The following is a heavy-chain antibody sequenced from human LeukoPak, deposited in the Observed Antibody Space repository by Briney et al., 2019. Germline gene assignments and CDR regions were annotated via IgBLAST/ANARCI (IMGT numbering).Heavy chain of an antibody. V-gene: IGHV3-21*01. J-gene: IGHJ4*02. Sequence: GGSLRLSCAASGFTFSSYTMNWVRQAPGKGLEWVPSISSSSTYIYYADSVKGRFTISRDNAKNSLYLQMNSLRAEDTAVYYCATMNLRYFDYWGQGTLVTVSS. CDR1: GFTFSSYT. CDR2: ISSSSTYI. CDR3: ATMNLRYFDY.